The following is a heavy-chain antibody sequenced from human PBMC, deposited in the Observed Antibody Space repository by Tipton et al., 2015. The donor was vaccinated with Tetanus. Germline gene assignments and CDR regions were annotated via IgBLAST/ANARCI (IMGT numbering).Heavy chain of an antibody. D-gene: IGHD3-3*01. CDR1: ARGAIDYY. Sequence: TLSLTCDVYARGAIDYYWAWIRQSPGKGLEWIGSIYESGDTYYIPSLKSRVTISVDTSTNQFSLTLNSMAAADTGVYYCARHQSGYFTPFDYWGQGKLVTVSS. CDR2: IYESGDT. J-gene: IGHJ4*02. CDR3: ARHQSGYFTPFDY. V-gene: IGHV4-34*01.